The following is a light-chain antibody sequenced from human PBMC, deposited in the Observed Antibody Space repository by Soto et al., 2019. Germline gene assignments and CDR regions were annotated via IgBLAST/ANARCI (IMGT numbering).Light chain of an antibody. Sequence: EIVMAYSPGTLSLSPVGRATLSCRARQSISDTLAWYQQKPGQAPRLLIHGASTRAPGFPARFSGSGSGTDFTLTISSLQSEDFAVYYCQQYDNWPWTFGQGTKVDIK. CDR2: GAS. CDR1: QSISDT. V-gene: IGKV3-15*01. CDR3: QQYDNWPWT. J-gene: IGKJ1*01.